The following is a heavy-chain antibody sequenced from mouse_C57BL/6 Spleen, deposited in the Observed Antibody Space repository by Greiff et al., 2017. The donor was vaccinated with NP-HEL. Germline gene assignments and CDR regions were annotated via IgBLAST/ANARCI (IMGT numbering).Heavy chain of an antibody. Sequence: EVQLQQSGAELVRPGASVKLSCTASGFNIKDDYMHWVKQRPEQGLEWIGWIDPENGDTEYASKFQGKATITADTSSNTAYLQLSSLTSEDTAVYYCTTSTTVVNPSYWGQGTTLTVSS. CDR2: IDPENGDT. CDR1: GFNIKDDY. J-gene: IGHJ2*01. D-gene: IGHD1-1*01. CDR3: TTSTTVVNPSY. V-gene: IGHV14-4*01.